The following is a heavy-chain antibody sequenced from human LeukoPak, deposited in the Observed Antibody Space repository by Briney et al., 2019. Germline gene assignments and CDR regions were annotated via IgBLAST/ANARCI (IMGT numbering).Heavy chain of an antibody. J-gene: IGHJ3*02. CDR2: ISSSSSTI. CDR1: GFTFSSYS. Sequence: GGSLRLSCAASGFTFSSYSMNWVRQAPGKGLEWVSYISSSSSTIYYADSVKGRFTISRDNAKNSLYLQMNSLRAEDTAVYYCARDPLKWGPPDAFDIWGQGTTVTVSS. D-gene: IGHD7-27*01. V-gene: IGHV3-48*04. CDR3: ARDPLKWGPPDAFDI.